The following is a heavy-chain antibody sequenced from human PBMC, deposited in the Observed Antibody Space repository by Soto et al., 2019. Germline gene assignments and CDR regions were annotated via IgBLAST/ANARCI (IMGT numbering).Heavy chain of an antibody. J-gene: IGHJ4*02. CDR2: INPKRGGT. V-gene: IGHV1-2*02. CDR3: ARLTVPLDIVVLPTASYDY. Sequence: VQLVQSGAEVKKPGASVKVSCKASGYTFTGYYIHWVRQAPGQGLEWMGWINPKRGGTNYAQKFQGSVTMTRDTSISTAYMELTRLRSDDTAVYYCARLTVPLDIVVLPTASYDYWGQGTLVTVSS. CDR1: GYTFTGYY. D-gene: IGHD2-2*01.